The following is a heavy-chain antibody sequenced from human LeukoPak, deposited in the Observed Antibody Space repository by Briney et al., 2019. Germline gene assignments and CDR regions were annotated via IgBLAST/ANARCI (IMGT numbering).Heavy chain of an antibody. V-gene: IGHV4-4*07. CDR1: GGSISSYY. D-gene: IGHD1-1*01. CDR3: ARVVGYNWNEYYYYYMDV. CDR2: IFTSGST. Sequence: SETLSLTCTVSGGSISSYYGSWIWDRVGEGLERIGRIFTSGSTNYNTSLKSRVTMAVDTSKNQFSLKLSSVTAADTAVYYCARVVGYNWNEYYYYYMDVWGKGTPVTVSS. J-gene: IGHJ6*03.